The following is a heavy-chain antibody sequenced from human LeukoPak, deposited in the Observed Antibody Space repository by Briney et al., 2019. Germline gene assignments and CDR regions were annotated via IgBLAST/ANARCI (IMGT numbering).Heavy chain of an antibody. CDR1: GGSIRSSSYH. Sequence: PSETLSLTCTVSGGSIRSSSYHWGWIRQPPGKGLEWIGSIYYSGSTNYKPSLRSRVTISVDTSKNQFSLKLSSVTAADTAVYYCARHAGSYYTYNFDYWGQGTLVTVSS. CDR2: IYYSGST. D-gene: IGHD3-22*01. V-gene: IGHV4-39*01. CDR3: ARHAGSYYTYNFDY. J-gene: IGHJ4*02.